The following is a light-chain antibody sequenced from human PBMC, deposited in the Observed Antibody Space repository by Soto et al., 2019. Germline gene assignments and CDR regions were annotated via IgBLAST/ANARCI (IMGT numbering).Light chain of an antibody. CDR1: QNISNR. CDR2: KAS. Sequence: DIQMTQSPSTLSASIGDRVTITCRASQNISNRLAWYQQKPGKAPKLLIYKASSLEGGVPSRFSGSASGTEFTLTISSLQPDDFATYYCQHYDGFPWTFGQGTKVEIK. CDR3: QHYDGFPWT. J-gene: IGKJ1*01. V-gene: IGKV1-5*03.